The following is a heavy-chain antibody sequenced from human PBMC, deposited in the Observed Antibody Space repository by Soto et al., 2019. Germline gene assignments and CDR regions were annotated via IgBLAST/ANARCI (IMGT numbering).Heavy chain of an antibody. V-gene: IGHV1-46*01. CDR3: ARSAGVILGIIIEGAKWLAP. CDR1: ADTFTSYY. J-gene: IGHJ5*02. CDR2: INPSGGST. Sequence: GASVKVSCKSPADTFTSYYIHWVRQAPGHGLEWMGIINPSGGSTRSAQTFQGRITMTTDTSTSTVYMELRSLRSEDTAVYYCARSAGVILGIIIEGAKWLAPWGQGTLVTLSS. D-gene: IGHD3-3*01.